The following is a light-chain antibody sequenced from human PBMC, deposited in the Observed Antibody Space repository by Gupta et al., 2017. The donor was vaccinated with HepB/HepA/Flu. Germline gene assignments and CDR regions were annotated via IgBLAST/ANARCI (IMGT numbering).Light chain of an antibody. V-gene: IGKV3-11*01. CDR1: QSVSSY. CDR3: QQRINWPLT. CDR2: DAS. J-gene: IGKJ4*01. Sequence: ILFPQSPATLSLSPGERATLSCRPSQSVSSYLAWYQQKPGQTPRLLIYDASKRATGIPARFSGSGYGTDFTLTISSLEPEDFAVYYCQQRINWPLTFGGGTKVEIK.